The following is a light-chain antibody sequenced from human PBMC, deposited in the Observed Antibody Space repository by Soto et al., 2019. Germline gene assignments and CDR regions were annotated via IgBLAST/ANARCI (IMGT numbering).Light chain of an antibody. CDR1: SSDVGGSGL. V-gene: IGLV2-23*01. J-gene: IGLJ2*01. CDR2: EGF. Sequence: QSALTQPASVSGSPGQSITISCTGTSSDVGGSGLVSWYQFHPGKAPKLLIFEGFKRPSGVSNRFSGSKSGSTASLTISGLQAEDEADYYCCSYAGRSTWDVEFGRGTKLTVL. CDR3: CSYAGRSTWDVE.